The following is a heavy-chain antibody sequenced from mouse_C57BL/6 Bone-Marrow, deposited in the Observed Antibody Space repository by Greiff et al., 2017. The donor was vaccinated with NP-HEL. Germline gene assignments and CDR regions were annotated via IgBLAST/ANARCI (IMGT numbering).Heavy chain of an antibody. CDR3: ARDPYYYGSSYYFDY. CDR1: GFTFSSYA. J-gene: IGHJ2*01. Sequence: EVQLQESGGGLVKPGGSLKLSCAASGFTFSSYAMSWVRQTPEKRLEWVATISDGGSYTYYPDNVKGRFTISRDNAKNNLYLQMSHLKSEDTAMYYCARDPYYYGSSYYFDYWGQGTTLTVSS. D-gene: IGHD1-1*01. CDR2: ISDGGSYT. V-gene: IGHV5-4*01.